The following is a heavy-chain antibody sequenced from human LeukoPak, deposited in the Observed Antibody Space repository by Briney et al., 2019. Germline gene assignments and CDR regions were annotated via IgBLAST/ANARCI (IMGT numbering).Heavy chain of an antibody. Sequence: ASVKVSCKASGYTFTSYYMHWVRQAPGQWLEWMGIINPSGGSTSYAQKFQGRVTMTRDTSTSTVYMELSSLRSEDTAVYYCARDTGVNTMVRGANHYWGQGTLVTVSS. CDR1: GYTFTSYY. V-gene: IGHV1-46*01. D-gene: IGHD3-10*01. J-gene: IGHJ4*02. CDR2: INPSGGST. CDR3: ARDTGVNTMVRGANHY.